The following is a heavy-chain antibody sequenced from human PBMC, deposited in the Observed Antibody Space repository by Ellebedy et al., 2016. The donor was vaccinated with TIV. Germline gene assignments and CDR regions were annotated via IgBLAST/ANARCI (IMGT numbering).Heavy chain of an antibody. D-gene: IGHD2-2*02. CDR2: ISGYNGNT. V-gene: IGHV1-18*04. CDR3: ARDRYIKRIAWFDP. CDR1: GYTFTSYG. J-gene: IGHJ5*02. Sequence: AASVKVSCKASGYTFTSYGISWVRQAPGQGLEWMGWISGYNGNTNYAQKPQGRVTITTDTSTSTAYMELRSLRSDDTAVYYCARDRYIKRIAWFDPWGQGTLVTVSS.